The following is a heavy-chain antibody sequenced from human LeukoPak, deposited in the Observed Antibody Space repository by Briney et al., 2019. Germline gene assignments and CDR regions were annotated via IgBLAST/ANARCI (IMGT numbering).Heavy chain of an antibody. CDR1: GFAFSSYG. Sequence: GGSLRLSCAASGFAFSSYGMHWVRQAPGKGLEWVAVISYDGSNKYYADSVKGRFTISRDNAKNSLYLQMNSLRAEDTAVYYCAELGITMIGGVWGKGTTVTISS. V-gene: IGHV3-30*18. D-gene: IGHD3-10*02. CDR3: AELGITMIGGV. J-gene: IGHJ6*04. CDR2: ISYDGSNK.